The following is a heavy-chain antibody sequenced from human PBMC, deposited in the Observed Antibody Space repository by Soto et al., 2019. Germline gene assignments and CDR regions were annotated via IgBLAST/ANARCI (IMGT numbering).Heavy chain of an antibody. Sequence: SVKVSSKASGYTFTSYDLKWLRQETGQGLEWMGWMNPNSGNTGYAQKFQGRVTMTRNTSISTAYMELSSLRSEDTAVYYCAAESYYESNGTKGRIDWGQGTLVTVSS. D-gene: IGHD3-22*01. V-gene: IGHV1-8*01. CDR3: AAESYYESNGTKGRID. CDR1: GYTFTSYD. CDR2: MNPNSGNT. J-gene: IGHJ4*02.